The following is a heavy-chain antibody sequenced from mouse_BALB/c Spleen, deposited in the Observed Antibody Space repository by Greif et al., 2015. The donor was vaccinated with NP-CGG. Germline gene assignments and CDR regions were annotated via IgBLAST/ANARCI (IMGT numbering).Heavy chain of an antibody. D-gene: IGHD1-1*02. CDR3: ARDGSYY. CDR2: INSNGGST. Sequence: EVKVVESGGGLVQPGGSLKLSCAASGFTFSSYGMSWVRQTPDKRLELVATINSNGGSTYYPDSVKGRFTISRDNAKNTLYLQMSSLKSEDTAMYYCARDGSYYWGQGTTLTVSS. V-gene: IGHV5-6-3*01. J-gene: IGHJ2*01. CDR1: GFTFSSYG.